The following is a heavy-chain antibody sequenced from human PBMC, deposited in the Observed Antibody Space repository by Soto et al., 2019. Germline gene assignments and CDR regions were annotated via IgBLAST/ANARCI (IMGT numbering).Heavy chain of an antibody. Sequence: PEGSLRLSCEASRFTFSGFDMHWVRQPTGKGLEWVSSIGTAGDTYYAVSVKGRFTISRDNAKNSLSLQMNSLRAGDMAVYFCAKSQEIGTHFFDSWGQGTQVTVSS. CDR1: RFTFSGFD. V-gene: IGHV3-13*01. D-gene: IGHD6-13*01. J-gene: IGHJ4*02. CDR3: AKSQEIGTHFFDS. CDR2: IGTAGDT.